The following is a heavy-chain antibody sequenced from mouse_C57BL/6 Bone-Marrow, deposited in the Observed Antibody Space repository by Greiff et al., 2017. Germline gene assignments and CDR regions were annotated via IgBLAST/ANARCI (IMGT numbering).Heavy chain of an antibody. D-gene: IGHD2-3*01. CDR2: INPKNGGT. J-gene: IGHJ4*01. Sequence: VQLPQSGPELVKPGASVKISCKASGYTVTDYYMNWVKQSHGKSLEWIGDINPKNGGTSYNQKFKGKATLTVDKSSSTAYMELRSLTSEDSAVYYCARGGYSYYAMDYWGQGTSVTVSS. CDR1: GYTVTDYY. CDR3: ARGGYSYYAMDY. V-gene: IGHV1-26*01.